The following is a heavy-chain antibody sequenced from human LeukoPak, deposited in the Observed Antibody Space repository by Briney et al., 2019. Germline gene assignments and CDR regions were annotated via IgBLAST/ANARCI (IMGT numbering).Heavy chain of an antibody. CDR3: ARPTNWWGYFDY. Sequence: QPGGSLRLSCAASGFTFSSVSMNWVRQAPGKGLEWVSYISSRSSTIYYADSVKGRFTITRDNAKNSLYLQMNSLRDEDTAVYYCARPTNWWGYFDYWGQGTLVTVSS. V-gene: IGHV3-48*02. J-gene: IGHJ4*02. CDR1: GFTFSSVS. D-gene: IGHD2-8*02. CDR2: ISSRSSTI.